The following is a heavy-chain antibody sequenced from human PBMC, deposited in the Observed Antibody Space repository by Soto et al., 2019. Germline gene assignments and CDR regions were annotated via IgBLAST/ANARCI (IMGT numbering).Heavy chain of an antibody. J-gene: IGHJ4*02. Sequence: QVQLQESGPGLVKPSQTLSLTCTVSGGSISSGDHFWSWIRQSPGKGLESIVYMYYSGTIYYNPSLKSRITTSVDTSNNQFSLNLASVSAADTAVYYCARGRGYGYGIDFRGQGALVTVSS. CDR3: ARGRGYGYGIDF. CDR1: GGSISSGDHF. D-gene: IGHD5-18*01. CDR2: MYYSGTI. V-gene: IGHV4-30-4*01.